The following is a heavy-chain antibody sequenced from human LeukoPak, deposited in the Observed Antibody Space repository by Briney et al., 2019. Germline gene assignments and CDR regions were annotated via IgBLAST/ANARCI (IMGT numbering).Heavy chain of an antibody. Sequence: GGSLTLSCAASGFTFNTYATTWVRQAPGKGLEWVSSISGSGGSTYYADSVKGRCTISRDNSKNTLYLQMNSLRAEDTAVYHCAKPYYYDSSGYPFDYWGQGTLVTVSS. CDR3: AKPYYYDSSGYPFDY. D-gene: IGHD3-22*01. V-gene: IGHV3-23*01. J-gene: IGHJ4*02. CDR2: ISGSGGST. CDR1: GFTFNTYA.